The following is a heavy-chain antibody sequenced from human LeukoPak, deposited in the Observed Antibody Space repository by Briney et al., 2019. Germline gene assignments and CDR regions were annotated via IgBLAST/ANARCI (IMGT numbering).Heavy chain of an antibody. V-gene: IGHV4-39*07. CDR1: GGSISSSSYY. J-gene: IGHJ5*02. D-gene: IGHD3-10*01. CDR3: AREGGGSGSYYGGEKYNWFDP. CDR2: IYYSGST. Sequence: PSETLSLTCTVPGGSISSSSYYWGWIRQPPGKGLEWIGSIYYSGSTYYNPSLKSRVTISVDTSKNQFSLKLSSVTAADTAVYYCAREGGGSGSYYGGEKYNWFDPWGQGTLVTVSS.